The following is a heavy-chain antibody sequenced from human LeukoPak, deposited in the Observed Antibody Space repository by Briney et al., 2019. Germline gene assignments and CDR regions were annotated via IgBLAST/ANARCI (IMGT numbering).Heavy chain of an antibody. CDR3: ARGQPPSYYDMDV. V-gene: IGHV3-33*01. J-gene: IGHJ6*02. Sequence: GGSLRLSCAASGFTFSSYGMHWVRQAHDNGLEWVAFIWSDGSSKHYADSVKGRFTISRDNSKNTLYLQMNSLRAEDTALYYCARGQPPSYYDMDVWGQGTTVTVSS. CDR1: GFTFSSYG. D-gene: IGHD6-13*01. CDR2: IWSDGSSK.